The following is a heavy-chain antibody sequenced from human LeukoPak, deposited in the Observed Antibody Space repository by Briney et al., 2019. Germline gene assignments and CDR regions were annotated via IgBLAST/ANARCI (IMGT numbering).Heavy chain of an antibody. CDR1: GFTFSSYW. CDR2: IWYDGSNK. Sequence: GGSLRLSCAASGFTFSSYWMSWVRQAPGKGLEWVAVIWYDGSNKYYADSVKGRFTISRDNSKNTLYLQMNSLRAEDTAVYYCARERRGGPVYYYYGMDVWGQGTTVTVSS. D-gene: IGHD2-15*01. V-gene: IGHV3-33*08. J-gene: IGHJ6*02. CDR3: ARERRGGPVYYYYGMDV.